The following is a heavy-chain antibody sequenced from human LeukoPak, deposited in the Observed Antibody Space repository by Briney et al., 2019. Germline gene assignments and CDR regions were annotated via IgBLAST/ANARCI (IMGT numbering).Heavy chain of an antibody. Sequence: GRSLRLSCAASGFTFDDYAMHWVRQAPGKGLEWVSGISWNSGSIGYADSVKGRFTIPRDNAKNSLYLQMNSLRAEDTALYYCAKDLGIDWGQGTLVTVSS. CDR1: GFTFDDYA. CDR2: ISWNSGSI. D-gene: IGHD2-15*01. V-gene: IGHV3-9*01. J-gene: IGHJ4*02. CDR3: AKDLGID.